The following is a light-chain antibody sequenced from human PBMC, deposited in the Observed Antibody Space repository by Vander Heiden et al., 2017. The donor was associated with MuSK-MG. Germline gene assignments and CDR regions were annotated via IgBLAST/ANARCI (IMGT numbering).Light chain of an antibody. V-gene: IGLV1-44*01. CDR2: SNN. CDR3: AAWDDSLNGWG. CDR1: SSNIGSNT. Sequence: SVLTQPPSASGTPGQRVTISCSGSSSNIGSNTVNWYQQLPGTAPKLLIYSNNQRPSGVPDRFSGSKSGTSASLAISGLQSEDEAEYDCAAWDDSLNGWGLGGGP. J-gene: IGLJ2*01.